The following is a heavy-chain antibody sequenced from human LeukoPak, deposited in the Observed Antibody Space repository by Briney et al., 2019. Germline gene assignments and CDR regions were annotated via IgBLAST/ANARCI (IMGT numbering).Heavy chain of an antibody. CDR1: GGTFSSYA. Sequence: ASVKVSCKASGGTFSSYAISWVRQAPGQGFEWMGRIIPILGIANYAQKFQGRVTLTADKSTSTAYMELSSLRSEDTAVYYCARGGAGVAAADYWGQGTLVTVSS. J-gene: IGHJ4*02. V-gene: IGHV1-69*04. CDR2: IIPILGIA. CDR3: ARGGAGVAAADY. D-gene: IGHD6-13*01.